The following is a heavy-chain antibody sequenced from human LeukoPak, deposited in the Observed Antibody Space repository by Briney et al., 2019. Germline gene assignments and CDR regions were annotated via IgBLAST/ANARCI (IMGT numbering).Heavy chain of an antibody. Sequence: SQTLSLTCTVSGGSISSGGYYWSWIRQHPGKGLEWIGYIYYSGSTYYNPSLKSRVTISVDTSKNQFSLKLSSVTAADTAVYYCARAVCSSTSCFNYYHYGMDVWGQGTTVTVSS. CDR3: ARAVCSSTSCFNYYHYGMDV. D-gene: IGHD2-2*01. V-gene: IGHV4-31*03. J-gene: IGHJ6*02. CDR1: GGSISSGGYY. CDR2: IYYSGST.